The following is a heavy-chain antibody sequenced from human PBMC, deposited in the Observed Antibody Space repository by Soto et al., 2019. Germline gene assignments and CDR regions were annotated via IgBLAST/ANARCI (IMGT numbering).Heavy chain of an antibody. V-gene: IGHV4-31*03. CDR2: IYYSGST. D-gene: IGHD1-20*01. CDR1: GGSISSGGYY. CDR3: ARDQGPSSNWSGWFHP. J-gene: IGHJ5*02. Sequence: PSETLSLTCTVSGGSISSGGYYWSWIRQHPGKGLEWIGYIYYSGSTYYNPSLKSRVTISVDTSKNQFSLKLSSVTAADTAVYYCARDQGPSSNWSGWFHPWGQGTLVTVSS.